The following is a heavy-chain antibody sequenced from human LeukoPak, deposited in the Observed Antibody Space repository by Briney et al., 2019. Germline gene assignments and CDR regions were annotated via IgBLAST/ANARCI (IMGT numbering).Heavy chain of an antibody. CDR1: GDSISSYY. D-gene: IGHD3-16*01. CDR2: IYDSGKT. Sequence: SETLSLTCTVSGDSISSYYWSWVRQPPGKGLEWIGYIYDSGKTNYNASLISRVTISVDTSKNQFSLKLTSVTPADTAVYYCARGGGTLDYWGQGTLVTVSS. CDR3: ARGGGTLDY. J-gene: IGHJ4*02. V-gene: IGHV4-59*01.